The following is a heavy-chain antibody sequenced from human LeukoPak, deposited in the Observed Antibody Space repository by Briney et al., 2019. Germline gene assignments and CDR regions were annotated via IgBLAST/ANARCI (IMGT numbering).Heavy chain of an antibody. D-gene: IGHD6-13*01. J-gene: IGHJ6*03. V-gene: IGHV1-18*01. CDR1: GYTFTSYG. CDR3: ATDSIAAAEERDYCCYCMDV. CDR2: ISANSGNT. Sequence: ASVKVSCKASGYTFTSYGISWVRQAPGQGLEWMGWISANSGNTNYAQKLQGRVTMTTDTSTSTAYMELSSLRSDDTAVYYCATDSIAAAEERDYCCYCMDVWGKGTTVTVSS.